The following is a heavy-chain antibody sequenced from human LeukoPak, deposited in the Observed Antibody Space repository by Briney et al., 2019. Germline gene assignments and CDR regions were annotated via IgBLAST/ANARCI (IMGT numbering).Heavy chain of an antibody. CDR1: GFDVSGNY. Sequence: GGSLRLSCAVSGFDVSGNYMSWVRQAPGKGLEWVSVIYGDGSTYSADSVKGRFTISRDNSKNTLYLQMNSLTAEDTAVYYCARARAYYDFLSAYQSYFFDYWGQGNLVIVSS. CDR2: IYGDGST. J-gene: IGHJ4*02. CDR3: ARARAYYDFLSAYQSYFFDY. D-gene: IGHD3-3*01. V-gene: IGHV3-53*01.